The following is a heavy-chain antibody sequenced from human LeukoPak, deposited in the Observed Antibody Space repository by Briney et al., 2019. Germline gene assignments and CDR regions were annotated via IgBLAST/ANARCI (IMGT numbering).Heavy chain of an antibody. CDR3: ARVRGKGWLQSRSNDAFDI. V-gene: IGHV4-34*01. J-gene: IGHJ3*02. D-gene: IGHD5-24*01. Sequence: SETLSLTCAVYGGSFSGYYWSWIRQPPGKGLEWIGEIYHSGSTNYNPSLKSRVTISVDKSKNQFSLKLSSVTAADTAVYYCARVRGKGWLQSRSNDAFDIWGQGTMVTVSS. CDR1: GGSFSGYY. CDR2: IYHSGST.